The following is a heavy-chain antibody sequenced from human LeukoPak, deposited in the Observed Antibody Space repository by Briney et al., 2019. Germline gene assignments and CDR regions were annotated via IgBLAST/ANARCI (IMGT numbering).Heavy chain of an antibody. CDR2: ISSSGSTT. J-gene: IGHJ5*02. CDR3: ARDEGSSWKNWFDP. Sequence: GGSLRLSCAASGFTVSSNEMNWVRQAPGKGLEWVSYISSSGSTTYYADSVKGRFTISRDNAKNSLYLQMNSLRAEDTAVYYCARDEGSSWKNWFDPWGQGTLVTVSS. V-gene: IGHV3-48*03. D-gene: IGHD6-13*01. CDR1: GFTVSSNE.